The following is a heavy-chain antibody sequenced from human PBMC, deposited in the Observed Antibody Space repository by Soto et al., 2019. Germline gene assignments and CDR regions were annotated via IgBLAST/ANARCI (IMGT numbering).Heavy chain of an antibody. J-gene: IGHJ4*02. Sequence: PGESLKISCKGSGYSFTVYWIAWVRQMPGKGLEWMGIIYAGDSDTRYSPSFQGQVTISADKSISTAYLQWRSLKASDTAMYYCATHRYSGSPSLDYWGQGTLVTVSS. D-gene: IGHD1-26*01. CDR3: ATHRYSGSPSLDY. CDR1: GYSFTVYW. V-gene: IGHV5-51*01. CDR2: IYAGDSDT.